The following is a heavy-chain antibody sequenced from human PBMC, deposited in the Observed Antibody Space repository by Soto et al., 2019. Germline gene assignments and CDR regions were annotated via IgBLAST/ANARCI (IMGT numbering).Heavy chain of an antibody. CDR2: IKQDGSDK. J-gene: IGHJ5*02. D-gene: IGHD3-10*01. CDR1: GFTFSSYW. CDR3: ARQTRAPES. V-gene: IGHV3-7*03. Sequence: EVQLVESGGGLVQPGGSLRLSCAASGFTFSSYWMTWVRQAPGKGLECVANIKQDGSDKYYVDSVKGRFTISRDNAKNSLYLQMNSLRDEDTAVYYCARQTRAPESWGQGTLVTVSS.